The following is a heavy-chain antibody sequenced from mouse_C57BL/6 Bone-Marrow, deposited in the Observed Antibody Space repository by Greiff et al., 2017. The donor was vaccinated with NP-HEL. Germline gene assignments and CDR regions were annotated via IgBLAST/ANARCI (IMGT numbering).Heavy chain of an antibody. CDR3: TGRAHGDVGYAMGD. Sequence: VQLQQSGAELVRPGASVTLSCKASGYTFTDYEMHWVKQTPVHGLEWIGAIAPATGGTAYNQKFKGKAILTADKSSSTAYMVLRSLTSEDSAVIYCTGRAHGDVGYAMGDWGQGTSVTVSS. CDR2: IAPATGGT. J-gene: IGHJ4*01. CDR1: GYTFTDYE. D-gene: IGHD1-3*01. V-gene: IGHV1-15*01.